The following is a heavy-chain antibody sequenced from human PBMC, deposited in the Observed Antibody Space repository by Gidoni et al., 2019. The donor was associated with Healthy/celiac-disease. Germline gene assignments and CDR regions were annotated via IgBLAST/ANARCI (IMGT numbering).Heavy chain of an antibody. CDR2: FHPEDGET. Sequence: QVQLVQSGAEVKQPGASVKVSCNVSGSTLTELSMHWVRQAPGKGLDWMGGFHPEDGETIYAQKFQGRVTMTEDTSTDTAYMELSSLRSEDTAVYYCATVDIVATGFDYWGQGTLVTVSS. V-gene: IGHV1-24*01. J-gene: IGHJ4*02. CDR1: GSTLTELS. CDR3: ATVDIVATGFDY. D-gene: IGHD5-12*01.